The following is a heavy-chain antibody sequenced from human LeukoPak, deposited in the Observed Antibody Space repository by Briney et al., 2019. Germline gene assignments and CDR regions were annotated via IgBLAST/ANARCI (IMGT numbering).Heavy chain of an antibody. J-gene: IGHJ6*02. CDR2: ISSSSSYI. D-gene: IGHD4-17*01. CDR3: ANYGDLYGMDV. V-gene: IGHV3-21*01. CDR1: GFTFSSYS. Sequence: GGSLRLSCAASGFTFSSYSMNWVRQAPGKGLEWVSSISSSSSYIHYADSVEGRFTISRDNAKNSLYLQMNSLRAEDTAVYYCANYGDLYGMDVWGQGTTVTVSS.